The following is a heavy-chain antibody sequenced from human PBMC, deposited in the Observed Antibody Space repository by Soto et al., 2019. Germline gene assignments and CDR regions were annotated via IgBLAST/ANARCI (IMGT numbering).Heavy chain of an antibody. CDR2: ISYDGSNK. V-gene: IGHV3-30*18. J-gene: IGHJ4*02. CDR3: AKSGSTLLVPDYYFDY. D-gene: IGHD2-2*01. CDR1: GFTFSSYG. Sequence: GGSLRLSCAASGFTFSSYGMHRVRQAPGKGLEWVAVISYDGSNKYYADSVKGRFTISRDNSKNTLYLQMNSLRAEDTAVYYCAKSGSTLLVPDYYFDYWGQGTLVTVSS.